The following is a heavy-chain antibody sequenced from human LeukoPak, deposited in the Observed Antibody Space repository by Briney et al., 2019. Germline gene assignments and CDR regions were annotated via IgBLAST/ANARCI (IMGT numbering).Heavy chain of an antibody. Sequence: SETLSLTCTVSNGSITTNSYYWGWIRQPPGKGLEWIGTIFHSGSTYYNPSLKSRVTITVDTSKNQFSLNLNSVTSADTAVYYCARPWGVGAPFDHWGPGTLVTVSS. CDR1: NGSITTNSYY. D-gene: IGHD1-26*01. CDR2: IFHSGST. J-gene: IGHJ5*02. CDR3: ARPWGVGAPFDH. V-gene: IGHV4-39*01.